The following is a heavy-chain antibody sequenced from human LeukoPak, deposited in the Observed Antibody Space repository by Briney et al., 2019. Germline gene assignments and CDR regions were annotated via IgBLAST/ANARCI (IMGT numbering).Heavy chain of an antibody. V-gene: IGHV3-30*04. Sequence: SCKASGYTFTSYYMHWVRQAPGKGLEWVAVISYDGSNKYYADSVKGRFTISRDNSKNTLYLQMNSLRAEDTAVYYCESWSGYPYRTDYWGQGTLVTVSS. CDR1: GYTFTSYY. D-gene: IGHD3-3*01. CDR2: ISYDGSNK. J-gene: IGHJ4*02. CDR3: ESWSGYPYRTDY.